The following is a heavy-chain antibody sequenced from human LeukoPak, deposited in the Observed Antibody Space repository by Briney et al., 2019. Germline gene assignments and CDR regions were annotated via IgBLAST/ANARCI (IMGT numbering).Heavy chain of an antibody. V-gene: IGHV3-53*01. CDR2: T. Sequence: TYYADSVKGRFTISRDNSKNTLYLQMNSLRAEDTAVYYCARDLAMAAITSDYWGQGALVTVSS. D-gene: IGHD5-24*01. CDR3: ARDLAMAAITSDY. J-gene: IGHJ4*02.